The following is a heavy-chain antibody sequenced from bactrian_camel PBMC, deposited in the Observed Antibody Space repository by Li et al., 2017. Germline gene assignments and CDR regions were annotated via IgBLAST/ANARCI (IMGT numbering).Heavy chain of an antibody. CDR1: GTLPSSVC. CDR2: LIDDGIT. CDR3: AAAYAWSGYCDGPSSPWVYNY. D-gene: IGHD4*01. V-gene: IGHV3S53*01. J-gene: IGHJ4*01. Sequence: HVQLVESGGASVQAGGSLVPSCAVSGTLPSSVCMGWFRQGAGKEREAVATLIDDGITTYGDSVKGRFTITLDVSKATLYLQMSGLQPEDSAMYYCAAAYAWSGYCDGPSSPWVYNYWGQGTQVTVS.